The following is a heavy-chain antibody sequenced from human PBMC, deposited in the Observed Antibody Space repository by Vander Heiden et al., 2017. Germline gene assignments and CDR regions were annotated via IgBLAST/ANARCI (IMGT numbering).Heavy chain of an antibody. V-gene: IGHV3-30*01. Sequence: ESGGGVVQPGRSLRLSCAASVFSFTSFGLHWARQAPGQGLEWVAVISPDGKRKFYEDSVKGRFTISRDNSKKMVYLQMNTLTIEDTAVYYCATDVRACAGGSCYPRFYHGLDVWGQGTTVTVSS. CDR1: VFSFTSFG. J-gene: IGHJ6*02. D-gene: IGHD2-2*01. CDR2: ISPDGKRK. CDR3: ATDVRACAGGSCYPRFYHGLDV.